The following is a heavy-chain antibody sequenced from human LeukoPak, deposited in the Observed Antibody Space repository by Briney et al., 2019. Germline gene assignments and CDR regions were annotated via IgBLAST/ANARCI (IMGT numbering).Heavy chain of an antibody. Sequence: ASVKVSCKASGYTFTSYAMNWVRQAPGQGLEWMGWMNPNSGNTGYAQKFQGRVTMTRNTSISTAYMELSSLRSEDTAVYYCARVDGKSYDFWSGYYPTYYYYYGMDVWGQGTTVTVSS. CDR3: ARVDGKSYDFWSGYYPTYYYYYGMDV. CDR1: GYTFTSYA. V-gene: IGHV1-8*02. D-gene: IGHD3-3*01. J-gene: IGHJ6*02. CDR2: MNPNSGNT.